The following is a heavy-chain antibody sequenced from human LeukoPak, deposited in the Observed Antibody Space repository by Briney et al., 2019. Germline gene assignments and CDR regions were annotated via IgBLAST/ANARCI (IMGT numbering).Heavy chain of an antibody. Sequence: VGSLRLSRAASGFTFDDFIMHGVRPAPGEGVGCVSHICLNVGTTYSADSVKGGFTISRDNTKNSLYLQIDSLTTEDTAFYYCAKGGSSRWRGLYYYYLDVWGKGTTVTVSS. D-gene: IGHD6-13*01. V-gene: IGHV3-43*01. CDR3: AKGGSSRWRGLYYYYLDV. CDR1: GFTFDDFI. CDR2: ICLNVGTT. J-gene: IGHJ6*03.